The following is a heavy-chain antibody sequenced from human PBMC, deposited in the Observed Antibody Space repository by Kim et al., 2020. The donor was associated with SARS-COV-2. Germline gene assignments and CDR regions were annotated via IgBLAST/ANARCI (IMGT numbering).Heavy chain of an antibody. CDR3: ARGDVLLRFGQDY. V-gene: IGHV3-30*14. CDR1: GFTFSSYA. CDR2: VSNDGSGK. D-gene: IGHD3-3*01. Sequence: GGSLRLSCAASGFTFSSYALHWVRQAPGKGLEWVAIVSNDGSGKYYTDSVKGRFTISRDNSKNTLYLQMDSLRAEDTAVYYCARGDVLLRFGQDYWGQGTLVTVSS. J-gene: IGHJ4*02.